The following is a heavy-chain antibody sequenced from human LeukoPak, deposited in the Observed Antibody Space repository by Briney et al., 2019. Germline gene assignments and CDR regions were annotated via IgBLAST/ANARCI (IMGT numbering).Heavy chain of an antibody. D-gene: IGHD6-13*01. CDR2: IYYTGST. V-gene: IGHV4-59*08. CDR1: GGSISSYY. Sequence: SETLSLTCTVSGGSISSYYWSWIRQPPGKGLEWIGYIYYTGSTKYNASLKSRVTISVDTSKNQFSLKVSSVTAADTAVYCCARLRPSIGAAGTFDYWGQGTLVTVSS. CDR3: ARLRPSIGAAGTFDY. J-gene: IGHJ4*02.